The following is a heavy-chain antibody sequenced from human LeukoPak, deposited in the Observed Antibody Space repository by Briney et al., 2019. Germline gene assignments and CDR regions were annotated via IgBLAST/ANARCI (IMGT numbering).Heavy chain of an antibody. Sequence: PGGSLRLSCAASGFTFSSYEMNWVRQAPGKGLERVSYISSRGSTIYYADSVNGGFTISRDNAKNSLYLQMNGLRADDTAVYYCAREDGSGNGNYYYGMDVWGQGTTVTVSS. D-gene: IGHD3-10*01. CDR3: AREDGSGNGNYYYGMDV. CDR2: ISSRGSTI. CDR1: GFTFSSYE. J-gene: IGHJ6*02. V-gene: IGHV3-48*03.